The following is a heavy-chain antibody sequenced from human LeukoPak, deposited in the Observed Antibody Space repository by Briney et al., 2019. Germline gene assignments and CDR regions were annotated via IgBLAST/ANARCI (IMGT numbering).Heavy chain of an antibody. CDR3: ARDLFQDSGSPIDY. D-gene: IGHD1-26*01. CDR1: GYTFTSYD. Sequence: VASVTVSCKASGYTFTSYDINWVRQATGQGLEWMGIINPSGGSTSYAQKFQGRVTMTRDTSTSTVYMELSSLRSEDTAVYYCARDLFQDSGSPIDYWGQGTLVTVSS. V-gene: IGHV1-46*01. CDR2: INPSGGST. J-gene: IGHJ4*02.